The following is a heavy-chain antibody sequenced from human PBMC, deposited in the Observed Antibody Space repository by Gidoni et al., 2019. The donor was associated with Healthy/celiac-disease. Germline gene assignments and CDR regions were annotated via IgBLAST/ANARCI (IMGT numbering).Heavy chain of an antibody. Sequence: QVQLQESGPGLVKPSQTLSLTCTVSGGSISSGDYYWSWIRQPPGKGLEWIGYIYYSGSTYYNPSLKSRVTISVDTSKNQFSLKLSSVTAADTAVYYCARETSTSSSSLPYYYYYGMDVWGQGTTVTVSS. CDR3: ARETSTSSSSLPYYYYYGMDV. V-gene: IGHV4-30-4*01. CDR2: IYYSGST. D-gene: IGHD6-13*01. J-gene: IGHJ6*02. CDR1: GGSISSGDYY.